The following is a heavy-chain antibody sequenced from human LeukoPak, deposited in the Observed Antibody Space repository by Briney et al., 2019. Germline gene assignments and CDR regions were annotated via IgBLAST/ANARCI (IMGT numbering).Heavy chain of an antibody. D-gene: IGHD3-10*01. CDR2: IRDDGSKT. J-gene: IGHJ5*02. Sequence: GGSLRLSCAASGFTFPSYGMHWVRQTPGKGLEWVAFIRDDGSKTNYVDSVMGRFTISRDSSKNTLYLQMDNLRVEDTAVYFCAKDLSYGSLWFDPWGQGTLVTVSS. V-gene: IGHV3-30*02. CDR3: AKDLSYGSLWFDP. CDR1: GFTFPSYG.